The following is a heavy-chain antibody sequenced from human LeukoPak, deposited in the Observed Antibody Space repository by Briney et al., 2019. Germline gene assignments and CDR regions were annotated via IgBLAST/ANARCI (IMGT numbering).Heavy chain of an antibody. CDR1: GFTFSSYA. CDR3: AKDFGANNWYNWFDP. V-gene: IGHV3-23*01. CDR2: ISGSGGST. Sequence: GSLRLSCAASGFTFSSYAMSWVRQAPGKGLEWVSAISGSGGSTYYADSVKGRFTISRDNSKNTLYLQMNSLRAEDTAVYYCAKDFGANNWYNWFDPWGQGTLVTVSS. J-gene: IGHJ5*02. D-gene: IGHD1-1*01.